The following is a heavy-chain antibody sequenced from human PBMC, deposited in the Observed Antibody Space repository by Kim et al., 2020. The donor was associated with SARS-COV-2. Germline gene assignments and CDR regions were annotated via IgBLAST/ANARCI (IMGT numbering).Heavy chain of an antibody. CDR3: ARDAPRSDYDILTGYYRHVNYYGRDV. CDR2: INPSGGST. D-gene: IGHD3-9*01. Sequence: ASVKVSCKASGYTFTSYYMHWVRQAPGQGLEWMGIINPSGGSTSYAQKFQGRVTMTRDTSTSTVYMELSSLRSEDTAVYYCARDAPRSDYDILTGYYRHVNYYGRDVWGQGTTVTVSS. V-gene: IGHV1-46*01. CDR1: GYTFTSYY. J-gene: IGHJ6*02.